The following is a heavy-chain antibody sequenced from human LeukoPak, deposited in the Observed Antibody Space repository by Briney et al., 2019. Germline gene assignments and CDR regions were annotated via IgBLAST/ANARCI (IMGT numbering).Heavy chain of an antibody. CDR1: GGSFSGYY. Sequence: SGTLSLTCAVYGGSFSGYYWSWIRQPPGKGLEWIGEINHSGSTNYNPSLKSRVTISVDTSKNQFSLKLSSVTAADTAVYYCARLRSYEYSSSYYYYGMDVWGQGTTVTVSS. CDR3: ARLRSYEYSSSYYYYGMDV. J-gene: IGHJ6*02. V-gene: IGHV4-34*01. CDR2: INHSGST. D-gene: IGHD6-6*01.